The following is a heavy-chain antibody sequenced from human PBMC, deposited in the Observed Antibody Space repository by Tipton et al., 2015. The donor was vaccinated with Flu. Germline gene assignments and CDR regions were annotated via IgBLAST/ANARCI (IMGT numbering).Heavy chain of an antibody. D-gene: IGHD2-2*01. J-gene: IGHJ5*02. CDR1: GGSFSGYY. Sequence: TLSLTCAVYGGSFSGYYWSWIRQPPGKGLEWIGEINHSGSTNYNPSLKSRVTISVDTSKNQFSLKLSSVTAADTAVYYCASGKYQLLSIWWFCPWGQGTPVPVSS. V-gene: IGHV4-34*01. CDR3: ASGKYQLLSIWWFCP. CDR2: INHSGST.